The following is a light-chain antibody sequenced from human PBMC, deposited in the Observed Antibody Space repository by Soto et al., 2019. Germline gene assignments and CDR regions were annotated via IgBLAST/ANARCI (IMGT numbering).Light chain of an antibody. CDR2: GAS. J-gene: IGKJ1*01. V-gene: IGKV3-20*01. CDR3: QQYGSSPRT. CDR1: QSVRSDY. Sequence: IVLTQSPGTLSLSPGERATLSCRASQSVRSDYLAWYQQKPGQAPRLLIYGASSRATGIPDRFSGSGSGTDFTLTISRLEPEDFAVYYCQQYGSSPRTFGQGTKVDIK.